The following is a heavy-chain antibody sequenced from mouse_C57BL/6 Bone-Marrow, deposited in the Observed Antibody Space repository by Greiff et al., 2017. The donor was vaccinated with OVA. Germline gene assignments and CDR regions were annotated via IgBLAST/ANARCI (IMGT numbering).Heavy chain of an antibody. CDR3: TTNSATVEGY. V-gene: IGHV14-4*01. J-gene: IGHJ2*01. D-gene: IGHD1-1*01. Sequence: VQLQQSGAELVRPGASVKLSCTASGFNIKDDYMHWVKQRPEQGLEWIGWIDPENGDTEYASKFQGKATITADTPSNTAYLQLSSLTSVDTSVYYCTTNSATVEGYWGQGTTLTVSS. CDR1: GFNIKDDY. CDR2: IDPENGDT.